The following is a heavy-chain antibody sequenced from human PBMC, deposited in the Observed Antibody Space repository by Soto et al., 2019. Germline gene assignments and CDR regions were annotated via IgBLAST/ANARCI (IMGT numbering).Heavy chain of an antibody. D-gene: IGHD3-9*01. CDR3: ARIYDVLTGYYMFDY. V-gene: IGHV2-26*01. Sequence: QVTLKESGPVLVKPTETLTLTCTVSGFSLSNGRMGVSWIRQPPGKAPEWLAHIFSNDEKSYNTSLRSRLTISKDTSNSEVVLTMTNVDSVDTATYYCARIYDVLTGYYMFDYWGQGTLVTVSS. CDR1: GFSLSNGRMG. CDR2: IFSNDEK. J-gene: IGHJ4*02.